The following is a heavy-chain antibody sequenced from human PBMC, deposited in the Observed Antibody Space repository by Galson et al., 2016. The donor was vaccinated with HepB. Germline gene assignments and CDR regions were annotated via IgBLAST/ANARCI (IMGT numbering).Heavy chain of an antibody. Sequence: SLRLSCAASGFTFTSHWMHWVRRGPGKGLVWVSIINPDETITSYADSVKGRFTISRDNAKNTLYLQMNSLRAEDTAGYYCARDNSNHEGWWFDPWGQGTLVTVSS. J-gene: IGHJ5*02. CDR3: ARDNSNHEGWWFDP. CDR2: INPDETIT. CDR1: GFTFTSHW. D-gene: IGHD2/OR15-2a*01. V-gene: IGHV3-74*01.